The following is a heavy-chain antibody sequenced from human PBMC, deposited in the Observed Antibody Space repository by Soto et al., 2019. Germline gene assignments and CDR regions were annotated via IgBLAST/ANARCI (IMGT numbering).Heavy chain of an antibody. CDR2: IIPIFGTA. V-gene: IGHV1-69*01. Sequence: QVQLVQSGAEVKKPGSSVKVSCKASGGTFSSYAISWVRQAPGQGLEWMGGIIPIFGTANYAQKFQGRVTMPAVESTSTAYMGLSSLSSEDTAVYYCARELLLAYYDSIGYCYFYLWGRGTLVPVSS. CDR1: GGTFSSYA. CDR3: ARELLLAYYDSIGYCYFYL. D-gene: IGHD3-22*01. J-gene: IGHJ2*01.